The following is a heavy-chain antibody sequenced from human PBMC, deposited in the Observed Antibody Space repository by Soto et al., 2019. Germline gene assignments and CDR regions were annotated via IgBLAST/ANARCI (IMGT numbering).Heavy chain of an antibody. Sequence: SETLSLTCTVSGGSISSGSYYWGWIRQPPGKGLEWIGSIYYSGSTYYNPSLKSRVTISVDTSKNQFSLKLSSVTAADTAVYYCASPKYYDFWSGPKGYYGMDVWGQGTTVTVSS. V-gene: IGHV4-39*01. CDR2: IYYSGST. CDR3: ASPKYYDFWSGPKGYYGMDV. D-gene: IGHD3-3*01. J-gene: IGHJ6*02. CDR1: GGSISSGSYY.